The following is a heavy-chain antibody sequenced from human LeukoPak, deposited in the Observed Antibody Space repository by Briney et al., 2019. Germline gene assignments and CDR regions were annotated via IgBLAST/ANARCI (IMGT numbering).Heavy chain of an antibody. CDR1: DGSISSSSYY. D-gene: IGHD2-15*01. CDR3: ARLAPRYCSGGSCYPPFAFDI. CDR2: IYYSEST. J-gene: IGHJ3*02. Sequence: SETLSLTCTVSDGSISSSSYYWAWIRQPPGKGLEWNGTIYYSESTYYNSSLKSRVTISVDTSNNQFSLKLSSVTAAETAGYYCARLAPRYCSGGSCYPPFAFDIWGQGTMVTVSS. V-gene: IGHV4-39*01.